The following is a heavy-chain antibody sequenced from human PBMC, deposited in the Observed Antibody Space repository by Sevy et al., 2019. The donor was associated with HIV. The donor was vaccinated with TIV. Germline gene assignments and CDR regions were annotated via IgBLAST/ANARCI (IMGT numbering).Heavy chain of an antibody. CDR3: ASWSLDSTGYPFDY. Sequence: GGSLRLSCAASGFTFSIYTMNWVRQAPGKGLEWVSSISSSSTYIYYADSVRGRFTISRDNAKNSLYLQMHSLRAEDTAVDYCASWSLDSTGYPFDYWGQGTLVTVSS. D-gene: IGHD3-22*01. CDR2: ISSSSTYI. V-gene: IGHV3-21*01. J-gene: IGHJ4*02. CDR1: GFTFSIYT.